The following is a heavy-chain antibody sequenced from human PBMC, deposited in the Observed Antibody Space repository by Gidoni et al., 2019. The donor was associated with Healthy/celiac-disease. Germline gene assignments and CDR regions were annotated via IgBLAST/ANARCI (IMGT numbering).Heavy chain of an antibody. CDR2: ISWNSGSI. CDR1: GCTFDDYA. J-gene: IGHJ4*02. Sequence: EVQLVESGGGLVQPGRSLRLSCAASGCTFDDYAMHWVRPAPGKGLEWVSGISWNSGSIGYADSVKGRFTISRDNAKNSLYLQMNSLRAEDTALYYCAKDGVAVAARTVFDYWGQGTLVTVS. CDR3: AKDGVAVAARTVFDY. V-gene: IGHV3-9*01. D-gene: IGHD6-19*01.